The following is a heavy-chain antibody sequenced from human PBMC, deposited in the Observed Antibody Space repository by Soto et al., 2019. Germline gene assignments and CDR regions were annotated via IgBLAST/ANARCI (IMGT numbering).Heavy chain of an antibody. V-gene: IGHV1-69*13. Sequence: SVKVSCKASGYTFTSYAMHWVRQAPGQGLEWMGGIIPIFGTANYAQKFQGRVTITADESTSTAYMELSSLRSEDTAVYYCARNRVTQSAYWGQGTLVTVSS. J-gene: IGHJ4*02. CDR3: ARNRVTQSAY. D-gene: IGHD2-21*02. CDR2: IIPIFGTA. CDR1: GYTFTSYA.